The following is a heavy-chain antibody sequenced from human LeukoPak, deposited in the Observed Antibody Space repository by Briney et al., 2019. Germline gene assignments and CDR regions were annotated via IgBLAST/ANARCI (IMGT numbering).Heavy chain of an antibody. CDR2: FYTSGST. CDR3: ARGGRDWELLAYLDH. J-gene: IGHJ4*02. Sequence: PSETLSLTCTVSGGSISSGNYYWSWIRQPAGKGLEWIGRFYTSGSTNYNPSLKSRVTISVDTSNNQFSLNLSSVTAADTAVYYCARGGRDWELLAYLDHWGQGTLVTVSS. D-gene: IGHD1-26*01. CDR1: GGSISSGNYY. V-gene: IGHV4-61*02.